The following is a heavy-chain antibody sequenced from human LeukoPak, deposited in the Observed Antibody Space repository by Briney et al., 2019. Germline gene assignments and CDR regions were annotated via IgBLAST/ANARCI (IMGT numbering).Heavy chain of an antibody. CDR3: ARAYYYAWGREGAFDI. V-gene: IGHV1-18*01. Sequence: ASVTVSCKASGYTFASYGISWVRQAPGQGLEWMGWISAYNGNTNYAQKLQGRVTMTTDTSTSTAYMELRSLRSDDTAVYYCARAYYYAWGREGAFDIWGQGTMVTVSS. CDR2: ISAYNGNT. D-gene: IGHD3-10*01. J-gene: IGHJ3*02. CDR1: GYTFASYG.